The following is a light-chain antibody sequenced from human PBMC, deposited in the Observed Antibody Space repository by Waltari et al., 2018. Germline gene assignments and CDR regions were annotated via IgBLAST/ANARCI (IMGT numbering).Light chain of an antibody. J-gene: IGLJ1*01. CDR1: SSNIGSYT. Sequence: QSVLTQPPSASGTPGQRVTISCSGSSSNIGSYTLKWYQQLPGTAPKLLMYSNDQRPSGVPDRFSGSKSGTSASLAISGLQSEDEADYYCVAWDDSLNAYVFGTGTKVTVL. CDR2: SND. CDR3: VAWDDSLNAYV. V-gene: IGLV1-44*01.